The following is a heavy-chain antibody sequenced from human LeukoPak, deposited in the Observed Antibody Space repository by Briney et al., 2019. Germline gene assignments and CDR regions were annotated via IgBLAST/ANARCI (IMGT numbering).Heavy chain of an antibody. V-gene: IGHV1-69*05. CDR3: ARERDTAMVLPFDY. D-gene: IGHD5-18*01. J-gene: IGHJ4*02. Sequence: VASVKVSCKASGYTFTSYGVSWVRQAPGQGLEWMGRIIPIFGTANYAQKFQGRVTITTDESTSTAYMELSSLRSEDTAVYYCARERDTAMVLPFDYWGQGTLVTVSS. CDR2: IIPIFGTA. CDR1: GYTFTSYG.